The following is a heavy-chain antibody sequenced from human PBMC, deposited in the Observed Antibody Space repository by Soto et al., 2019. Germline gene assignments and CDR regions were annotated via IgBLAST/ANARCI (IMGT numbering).Heavy chain of an antibody. V-gene: IGHV1-3*05. D-gene: IGHD2-21*02. CDR1: GYTFTSYA. CDR2: INAGNGNT. Sequence: QVQLVQSGAEEKKPGASVKVSCKASGYTFTSYAMHWVRQAPGQRLEWMGWINAGNGNTKYSQKFQGRVTITRDTSASTAYMELRSLRSEDTAVYYSPRSIVVVTPLDYWGQGTLVTVSS. CDR3: PRSIVVVTPLDY. J-gene: IGHJ4*02.